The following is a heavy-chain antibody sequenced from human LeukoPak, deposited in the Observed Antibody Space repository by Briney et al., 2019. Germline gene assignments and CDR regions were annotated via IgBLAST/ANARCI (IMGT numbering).Heavy chain of an antibody. CDR1: GFTFSSYG. Sequence: GGSLRLSCAASGFTFSSYGMHWVRQAPGKGLEWVAVIWYDGSNKYYADSVKGRFTISRDNSKNTLYLQMNSLRAEDTAVYYCARDPGLDSRGYYALGWGQGTLVTVSS. CDR2: IWYDGSNK. D-gene: IGHD3-22*01. V-gene: IGHV3-33*01. J-gene: IGHJ4*02. CDR3: ARDPGLDSRGYYALG.